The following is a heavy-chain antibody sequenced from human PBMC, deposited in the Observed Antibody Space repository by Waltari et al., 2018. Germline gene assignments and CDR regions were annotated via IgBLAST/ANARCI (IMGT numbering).Heavy chain of an antibody. Sequence: QLQLQESGPGLVKPSETLSLTCTVSGGYIRSSDYYWGWIRQPPGKGLEWIGSIYYSGNTYYNPSLKSRVTISIDTSKNQFSLMLSSVTAANTAVYYCARHRRRSSSMLDWFDPWGQGTLVAVSS. CDR2: IYYSGNT. D-gene: IGHD3-10*02. CDR3: ARHRRRSSSMLDWFDP. CDR1: GGYIRSSDYY. V-gene: IGHV4-39*01. J-gene: IGHJ5*02.